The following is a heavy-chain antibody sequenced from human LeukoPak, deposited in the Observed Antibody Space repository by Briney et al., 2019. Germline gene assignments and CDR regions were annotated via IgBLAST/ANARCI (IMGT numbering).Heavy chain of an antibody. Sequence: GGSLRLSCAASGLSFTSAWMSWVRQAPGKGLEWVGRSKGKTDGETTEYAAPVEGRFTISRDDSKNTLYLQMNSLKTEDTAVYYCTTDNGQKALDIWGQGTIVTVSS. CDR1: GLSFTSAW. V-gene: IGHV3-15*01. CDR2: SKGKTDGETT. CDR3: TTDNGQKALDI. J-gene: IGHJ3*02.